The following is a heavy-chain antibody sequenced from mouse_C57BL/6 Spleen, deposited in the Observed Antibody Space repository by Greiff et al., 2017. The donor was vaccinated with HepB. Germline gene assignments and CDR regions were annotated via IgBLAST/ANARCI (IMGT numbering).Heavy chain of an antibody. Sequence: VQLQQSGAELVKPGASVKISCKASGYAFSSYWMNWVKQRPGKGLEWIGQIYPGDGDTNYNGKFKGKATLTADKSSSTAYMQLSSLTSEDSAVYFCARWGYYCNYGFDYWGQGTTLTVSS. J-gene: IGHJ2*01. D-gene: IGHD2-1*01. CDR3: ARWGYYCNYGFDY. CDR2: IYPGDGDT. V-gene: IGHV1-80*01. CDR1: GYAFSSYW.